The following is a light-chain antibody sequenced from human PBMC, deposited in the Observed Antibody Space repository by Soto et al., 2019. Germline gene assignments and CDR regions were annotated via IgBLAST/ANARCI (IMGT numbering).Light chain of an antibody. V-gene: IGLV4-60*03. J-gene: IGLJ1*01. CDR1: SGHNSYI. CDR2: VEGSGSY. Sequence: QAVVTQSSSASASLGSSVKLTCTLSSGHNSYIIAWHQQQPGKAPRYLMKVEGSGSYNKGSGVPARFSGSTSGADRYLTISNLQSEDEADYDCETWDTDTRVFGTGTKLTVL. CDR3: ETWDTDTRV.